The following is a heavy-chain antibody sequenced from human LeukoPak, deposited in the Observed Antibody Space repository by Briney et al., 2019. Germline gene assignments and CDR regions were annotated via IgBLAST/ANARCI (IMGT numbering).Heavy chain of an antibody. CDR1: GGSISSGSYY. V-gene: IGHV4-61*02. Sequence: SQTLSLTCTVSGGSISSGSYYWSWIRQPAGKGLEWIGRFYASGRTNYNPSLKSRVTISLDTSKNQFSLKLSYVTAPDTAVYYCARGPFSYDSSQYFDYWGQGTLVTVSS. CDR3: ARGPFSYDSSQYFDY. D-gene: IGHD3-22*01. CDR2: FYASGRT. J-gene: IGHJ4*02.